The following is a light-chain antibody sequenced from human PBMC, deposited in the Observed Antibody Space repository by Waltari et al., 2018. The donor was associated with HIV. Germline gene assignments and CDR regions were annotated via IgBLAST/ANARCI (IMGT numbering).Light chain of an antibody. J-gene: IGKJ4*01. Sequence: DILMAQSPDSLAVSLGERATINCKSSQSLLHTSNNKNHLAWYQYKVGQPPKLLLYWASTRESGVPDRFSGSGSGTDFTLTISSLQAEDVAVYFCQQYSSSLPLTFGGGTKVEIK. CDR3: QQYSSSLPLT. CDR1: QSLLHTSNNKNH. V-gene: IGKV4-1*01. CDR2: WAS.